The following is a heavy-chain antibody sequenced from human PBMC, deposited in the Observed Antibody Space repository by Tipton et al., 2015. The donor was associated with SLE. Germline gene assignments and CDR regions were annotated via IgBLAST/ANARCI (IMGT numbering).Heavy chain of an antibody. D-gene: IGHD2-15*01. CDR1: GGSFSSGSSS. CDR2: FYNSGIT. J-gene: IGHJ6*03. CDR3: VKSVVVVSPRDYYYYMDD. V-gene: IGHV4-61*02. Sequence: TLSLTCTVSGGSFSSGSSSWNWVRQPAGKGRKWIGLFYNSGITNYNPPLQSRVTLSVDMSKNQFSLRLSSVTAADTGVYYCVKSVVVVSPRDYYYYMDDWGKGTTITVSS.